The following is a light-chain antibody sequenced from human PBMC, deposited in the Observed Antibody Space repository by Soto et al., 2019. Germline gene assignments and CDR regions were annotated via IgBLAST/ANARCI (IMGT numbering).Light chain of an antibody. CDR2: GAS. CDR3: QQYTDWWT. CDR1: QSVSSN. Sequence: EIVMTQSPATLSVSLGERATLSCRASQSVSSNLAWYQQKPGQAPRLLIYGASTRASGVPARFSGSGSGIEFSLTISSLQSEDFAVYYCQQYTDWWTFGQGTKVEIK. V-gene: IGKV3-15*01. J-gene: IGKJ1*01.